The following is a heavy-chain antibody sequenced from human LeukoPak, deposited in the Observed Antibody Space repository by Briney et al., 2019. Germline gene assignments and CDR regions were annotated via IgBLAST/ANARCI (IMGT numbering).Heavy chain of an antibody. CDR1: GFTFSSYG. D-gene: IGHD4-11*01. CDR2: IWYDGSNK. V-gene: IGHV3-33*01. J-gene: IGHJ3*02. CDR3: ARERLAVTDAFDI. Sequence: GRSLRLSCAASGFTFSSYGMHWVRQAPGKGLEWVAVIWYDGSNKYYADSLKGRFTISRDNSKNTLYLQMNSLRAEDTAVYYCARERLAVTDAFDIWGQGTMVTVSS.